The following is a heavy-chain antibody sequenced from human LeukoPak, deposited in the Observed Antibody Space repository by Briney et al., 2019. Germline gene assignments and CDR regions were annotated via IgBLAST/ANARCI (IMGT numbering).Heavy chain of an antibody. CDR1: GGSISSSSYY. J-gene: IGHJ4*02. Sequence: PSETLSLTCTVSGGSISSSSYYWGWIRQPPGKGLEWIGNIYYSGSTYYNPPLKSRVTISIDTSKNQFSLRLSSVTAADTAVYYCASGDYGGNSGSSDYWGQGTLVTVSS. CDR2: IYYSGST. D-gene: IGHD4-23*01. V-gene: IGHV4-39*07. CDR3: ASGDYGGNSGSSDY.